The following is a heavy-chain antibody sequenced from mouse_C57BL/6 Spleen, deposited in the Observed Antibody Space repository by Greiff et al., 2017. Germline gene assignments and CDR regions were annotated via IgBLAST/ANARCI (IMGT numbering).Heavy chain of an antibody. D-gene: IGHD2-5*01. CDR3: ARRAYYSNYEDY. Sequence: VQLQQPGAELVKPGASVKLSCKASGYTFTSYWMHWVKQRPGQGLEWIGMIHPNSGSTNYNEKFKSKATLTVDKSSSPAYMQLSSLTSEDSAVYYCARRAYYSNYEDYWGQGTTLTVSS. J-gene: IGHJ2*01. CDR2: IHPNSGST. CDR1: GYTFTSYW. V-gene: IGHV1-64*01.